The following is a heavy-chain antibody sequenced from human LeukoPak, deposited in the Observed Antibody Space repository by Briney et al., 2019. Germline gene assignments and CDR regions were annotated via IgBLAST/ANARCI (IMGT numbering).Heavy chain of an antibody. CDR3: AKDLEVSEWELTGIDY. V-gene: IGHV3-30*18. CDR2: ISYDGSNK. Sequence: PGGSLRLSCGASGFTFSSYGMHWVRQAPGKGLEGGAVISYDGSNKYYADSVKGRFTISRDNSKNTLYLQMNSLRAEDTAVYYCAKDLEVSEWELTGIDYWGQGTLVTVSS. J-gene: IGHJ4*02. CDR1: GFTFSSYG. D-gene: IGHD3-3*01.